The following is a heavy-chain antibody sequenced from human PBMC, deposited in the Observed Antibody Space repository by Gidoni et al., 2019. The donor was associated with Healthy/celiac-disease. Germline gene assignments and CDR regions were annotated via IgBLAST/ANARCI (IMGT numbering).Heavy chain of an antibody. Sequence: EVPLLESGGGLVQPGGSLRLSCAASGFTFSSYAMSWVRQAPGKGLEWVSAISGSGGSTYYADSVKGRFTISRDNSKNTLYLQMNSLRAEDTAVYYCAKDGDGYPDAFDIWGQGTMVTVSS. D-gene: IGHD5-12*01. V-gene: IGHV3-23*01. CDR2: ISGSGGST. J-gene: IGHJ3*02. CDR1: GFTFSSYA. CDR3: AKDGDGYPDAFDI.